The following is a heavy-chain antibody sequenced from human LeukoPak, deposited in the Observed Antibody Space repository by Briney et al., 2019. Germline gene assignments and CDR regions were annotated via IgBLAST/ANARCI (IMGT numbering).Heavy chain of an antibody. CDR1: GFTFSSYA. J-gene: IGHJ4*02. D-gene: IGHD7-27*01. V-gene: IGHV3-23*01. CDR3: AKDSNWGSDYYFDY. CDR2: ISGSGGST. Sequence: GGSLRLSCAASGFTFSSYAMSWGRQAPGEGLEWVSAISGSGGSTYYADSVKGRLTISRDNSKNTLYLQMNSLRAEDTAVYYCAKDSNWGSDYYFDYWGQGTLVTVSS.